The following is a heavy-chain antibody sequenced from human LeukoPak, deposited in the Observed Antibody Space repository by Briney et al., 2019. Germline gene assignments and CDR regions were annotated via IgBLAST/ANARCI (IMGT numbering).Heavy chain of an antibody. Sequence: SETLSLTCAISGGSISSSNWWGWVRQPPGKGLEWIGEIYHTGSTNYSPSLKSRVTISVDTSKNQFSLKLSSVTAADTAVYYCARAIYGDPYYFDYWGQGTLVTVSS. CDR1: GGSISSSNW. CDR2: IYHTGST. CDR3: ARAIYGDPYYFDY. V-gene: IGHV4-4*02. J-gene: IGHJ4*02. D-gene: IGHD4-17*01.